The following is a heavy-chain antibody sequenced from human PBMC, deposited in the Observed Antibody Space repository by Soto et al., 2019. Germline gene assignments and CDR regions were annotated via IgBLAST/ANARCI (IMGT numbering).Heavy chain of an antibody. CDR3: AKGAIGRLDY. D-gene: IGHD1-26*01. CDR2: IRASGVTT. J-gene: IGHJ4*02. V-gene: IGHV3-23*01. CDR1: GFTFSNYA. Sequence: DVQLLDSGGGLVQPGRSLRLSCAASGFTFSNYAMSWVRQAPGKGLEWVSTIRASGVTTFYADSARGRFTISRDNSKNTLSLHMNSLTAADTAIYDCAKGAIGRLDYWGQGTMVTVSS.